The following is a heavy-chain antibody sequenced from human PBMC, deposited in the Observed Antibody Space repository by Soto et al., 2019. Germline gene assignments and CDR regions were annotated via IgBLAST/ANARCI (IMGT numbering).Heavy chain of an antibody. CDR1: GGSISSSSYY. CDR3: ARLTAGPYNWFDP. D-gene: IGHD3-10*01. V-gene: IGHV4-39*01. J-gene: IGHJ5*02. Sequence: QLQLQESGPGLVKPSETLSLTCTVSGGSISSSSYYWGWIRQPPGKGLEWIGSIYYSGSTYYNPSLKSRVXXSXDXCKNPCSLKLSSVTAADTAVYYCARLTAGPYNWFDPWGQGTLVTVSS. CDR2: IYYSGST.